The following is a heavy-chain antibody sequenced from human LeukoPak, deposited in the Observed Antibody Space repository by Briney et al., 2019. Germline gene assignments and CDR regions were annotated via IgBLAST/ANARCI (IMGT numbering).Heavy chain of an antibody. CDR1: GGSISSGGYY. J-gene: IGHJ6*02. D-gene: IGHD3-22*01. CDR3: ARDHYDTSGYSNGMDV. V-gene: IGHV4-31*03. Sequence: SETLSLTCTVSGGSISSGGYYWSWIRQHPGKGLEWIGYIYYSGSTYYNPSLKSRVTISVDTSKNQFSLKLSSVTAADTAVYYCARDHYDTSGYSNGMDVWGQGTTVTVSS. CDR2: IYYSGST.